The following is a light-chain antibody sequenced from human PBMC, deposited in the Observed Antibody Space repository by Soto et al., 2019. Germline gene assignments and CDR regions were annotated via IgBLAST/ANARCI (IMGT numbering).Light chain of an antibody. CDR3: MQALQTTLS. V-gene: IGKV2-28*01. CDR1: QSLLHRNGYNY. J-gene: IGKJ4*01. CDR2: LGS. Sequence: DLVLTQSPLSLPVTPGEPASISCRSSQSLLHRNGYNYLDWYLQKPGQSPQLLIYLGSNRASGVPDRFIGSGSGTDFTLKISRVEAEDVGIYYGMQALQTTLSFGGGTKV.